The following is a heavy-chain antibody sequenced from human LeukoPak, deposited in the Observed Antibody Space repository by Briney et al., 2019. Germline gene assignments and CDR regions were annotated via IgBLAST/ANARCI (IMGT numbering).Heavy chain of an antibody. J-gene: IGHJ4*02. V-gene: IGHV3-30*18. Sequence: GGSLRLSCAASGFTFSSYAMSWVRQAPGKGLEWVAVISYDGSNKYYADSVKGRFTISRDNSKNTLYLQMNSLRAEDTAVYYCAKDVSRSGYDSVFDYWGQGTLVTVSS. CDR2: ISYDGSNK. CDR3: AKDVSRSGYDSVFDY. CDR1: GFTFSSYA. D-gene: IGHD5-12*01.